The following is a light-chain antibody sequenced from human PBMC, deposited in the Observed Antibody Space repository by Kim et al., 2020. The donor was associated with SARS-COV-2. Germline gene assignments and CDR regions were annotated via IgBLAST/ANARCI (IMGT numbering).Light chain of an antibody. CDR3: QEYYGTPPWT. CDR1: QSVLFSSNNKNY. CDR2: WAS. V-gene: IGKV4-1*01. Sequence: DIVMTQSPDSLAVSLGERATINCKSSQSVLFSSNNKNYLTWYQQKPVQPPKLLIYWASTRESGVPDRFSGSGSGTDFTLTISSLQAEDVALYYCQEYYGTPPWTFGQGTKVDIK. J-gene: IGKJ1*01.